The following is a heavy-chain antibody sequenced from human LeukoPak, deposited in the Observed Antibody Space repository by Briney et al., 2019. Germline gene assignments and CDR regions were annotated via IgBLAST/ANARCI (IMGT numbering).Heavy chain of an antibody. CDR1: GHSFPKYW. CDR3: ARTAGGYNFWSGSDY. D-gene: IGHD3-3*01. CDR2: IYPGDSDI. J-gene: IGHJ4*02. Sequence: GESLKISCKVSGHSFPKYWIGWVRQMPGKGLEWVAIIYPGDSDIRYSTSFQGQVTISVDKSISTVYLQWSSLKASETAMYYCARTAGGYNFWSGSDYWGQGTLVTVSS. V-gene: IGHV5-51*01.